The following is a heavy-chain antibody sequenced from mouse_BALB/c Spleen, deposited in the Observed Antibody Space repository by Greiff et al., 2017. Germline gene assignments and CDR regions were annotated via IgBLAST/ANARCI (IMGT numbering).Heavy chain of an antibody. Sequence: EVQLQESGPGLVKPSQSLSLTCTVTGYSITSDYAWNWIRQFPGNKLEWMGYISYSGSTSYNPSLKSRISITRDTSKNQFFLQLNSVTTEDTATYYCAREGIYYYGSSSYYYAMDYWGQGTSVTVSS. V-gene: IGHV3-2*02. CDR2: ISYSGST. CDR3: AREGIYYYGSSSYYYAMDY. J-gene: IGHJ4*01. CDR1: GYSITSDYA. D-gene: IGHD1-1*01.